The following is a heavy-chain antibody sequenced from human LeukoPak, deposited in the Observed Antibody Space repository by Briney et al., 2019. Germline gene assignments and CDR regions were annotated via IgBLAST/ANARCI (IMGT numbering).Heavy chain of an antibody. CDR3: ARGRQLPEDV. CDR1: GYKLTNKW. V-gene: IGHV1-18*01. Sequence: ESLEIPWQSSGYKLTNKWIGLVRQVPRKGLEWMGWISAYNGNTNSAQKLQGRVTMTTDTSTSTAYMELRSLRSDDTAVYYCARGRQLPEDVWGKGTTVTVSS. CDR2: ISAYNGNT. J-gene: IGHJ6*04. D-gene: IGHD4-23*01.